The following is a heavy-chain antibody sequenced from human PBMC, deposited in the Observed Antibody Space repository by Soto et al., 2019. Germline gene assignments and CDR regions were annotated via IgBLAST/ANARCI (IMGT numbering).Heavy chain of an antibody. V-gene: IGHV4-31*03. CDR3: ARGVTMVRGVIHTPYFVY. J-gene: IGHJ4*02. CDR2: IYYSGST. D-gene: IGHD3-10*01. Sequence: QVQLQESGPGLVKPSQTLSLTCTVSGGSISSGGYYWSWIRQHPGKGLEWIGYIYYSGSTYYNPSLKSRVTISVDTCKNQFSLKLSSVTAADTAVYYCARGVTMVRGVIHTPYFVYWGQGTLVTVSS. CDR1: GGSISSGGYY.